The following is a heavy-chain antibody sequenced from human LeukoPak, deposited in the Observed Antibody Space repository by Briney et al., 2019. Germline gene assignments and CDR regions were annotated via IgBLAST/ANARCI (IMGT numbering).Heavy chain of an antibody. CDR3: AKGEWDIIVVPATNFDY. CDR1: GFTFSSYE. D-gene: IGHD2-2*01. J-gene: IGHJ4*02. V-gene: IGHV3-48*03. Sequence: GGSLRLSCAASGFTFSSYEMNWVRQAPGKGLEWVSYISSSGSTIYYADSVKGRFTISRDNAKNSLYLQMNSLRAEDTAVYYCAKGEWDIIVVPATNFDYWGQGTLVTVSS. CDR2: ISSSGSTI.